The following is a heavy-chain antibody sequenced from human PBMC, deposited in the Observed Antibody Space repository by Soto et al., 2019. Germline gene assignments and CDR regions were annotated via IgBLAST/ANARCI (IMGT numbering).Heavy chain of an antibody. Sequence: LSLTCTVSNDSIRSGTYYCALIRQPPGRGLEWIVSLSYLGTTDYNPSLNSRVTISKDASKNQFSLKLSSVTAADTAVYYCAPGRSDSGWYEEHFCGQGTLVTVSS. CDR3: APGRSDSGWYEEHF. J-gene: IGHJ4*02. D-gene: IGHD6-19*01. CDR2: LSYLGTT. V-gene: IGHV4-39*01. CDR1: NDSIRSGTYY.